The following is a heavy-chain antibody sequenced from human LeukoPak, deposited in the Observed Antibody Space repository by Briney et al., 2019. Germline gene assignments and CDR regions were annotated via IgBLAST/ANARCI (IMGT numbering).Heavy chain of an antibody. CDR3: ARGVGSGYTDY. Sequence: SETLSLTCTVSGGSISNYYWNWIRQPPGKGLGLIGYIYYSGTTNYNPSLKSRVSMSVDTSKNQFSLKLISVTAADTAVYYCARGVGSGYTDYWGQGALVTVSS. CDR1: GGSISNYY. V-gene: IGHV4-59*01. CDR2: IYYSGTT. J-gene: IGHJ4*02. D-gene: IGHD3-22*01.